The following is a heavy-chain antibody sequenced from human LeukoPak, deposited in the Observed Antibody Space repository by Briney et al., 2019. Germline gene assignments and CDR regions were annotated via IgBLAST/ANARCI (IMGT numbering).Heavy chain of an antibody. CDR1: GHSLTKFS. V-gene: IGHV1-24*01. CDR2: FDPERGET. CDR3: ATGSIVYDF. Sequence: ASVTVSCKVSGHSLTKFSMEWVRQAHGKGLEWMGGFDPERGETIHAQKFQGRFTMTEDTSTDTAYMELNSLTSEDTAVYYCATGSIVYDFWGQGTLVTVSS. J-gene: IGHJ4*02. D-gene: IGHD1-26*01.